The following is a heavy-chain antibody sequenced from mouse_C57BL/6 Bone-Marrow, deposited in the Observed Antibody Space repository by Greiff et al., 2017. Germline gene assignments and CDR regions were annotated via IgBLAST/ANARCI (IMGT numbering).Heavy chain of an antibody. Sequence: QVQLQQPGAELVKPGASVKLSCKASGYTFTSYWMHWVKQRPGQGLEWIGMIHPNSGSTNYNEKFKSKATLTVDKSSSTSYMQLSSLTSEDSAVYYCARDITTVLADVWGTGTTVTVSS. V-gene: IGHV1-64*01. J-gene: IGHJ1*03. CDR1: GYTFTSYW. CDR2: IHPNSGST. D-gene: IGHD1-1*01. CDR3: ARDITTVLADV.